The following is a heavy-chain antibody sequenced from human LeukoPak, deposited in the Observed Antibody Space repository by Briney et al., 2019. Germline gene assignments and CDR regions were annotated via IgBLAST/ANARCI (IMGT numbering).Heavy chain of an antibody. CDR3: VRDSGGSYYYPSDY. Sequence: GGSLRLSCAASGFTFSSYEMNWVRQAPGKGLEWVSYISSSGSTIYYADSVKGRFTISRDNAKNSLYLQMNSLRADDTAVYYCVRDSGGSYYYPSDYWGQGTLVTVSS. V-gene: IGHV3-48*03. D-gene: IGHD1-26*01. CDR1: GFTFSSYE. CDR2: ISSSGSTI. J-gene: IGHJ4*02.